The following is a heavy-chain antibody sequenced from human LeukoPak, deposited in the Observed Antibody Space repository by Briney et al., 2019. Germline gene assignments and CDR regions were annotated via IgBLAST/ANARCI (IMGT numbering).Heavy chain of an antibody. Sequence: SVKVSCKASGYTFTSYDINWVRQATGQGLEWMGGIIPIFGTANYAQKFQGRVTITADGSTSTAYKELSSLRSEDTAVYYCARDGSSYNWFDPWGQGTLVTVSS. V-gene: IGHV1-69*13. CDR3: ARDGSSYNWFDP. CDR2: IIPIFGTA. J-gene: IGHJ5*02. CDR1: GYTFTSYD. D-gene: IGHD6-6*01.